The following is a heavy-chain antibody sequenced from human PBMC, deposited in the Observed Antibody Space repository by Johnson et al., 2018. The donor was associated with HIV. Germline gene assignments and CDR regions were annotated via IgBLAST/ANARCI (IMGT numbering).Heavy chain of an antibody. CDR2: IGTAGDT. Sequence: VQLVESGGGLVQPGGSLRLSCAASGFTFSCYDVHWVRQATGKGLEWVSPIGTAGDTYYPGSVKGRFTISRENAKSSVILQVNSLTAEDTATYYCAKEWSAFDIWGQGTMVTVSS. D-gene: IGHD1-26*01. CDR3: AKEWSAFDI. V-gene: IGHV3-13*01. J-gene: IGHJ3*02. CDR1: GFTFSCYD.